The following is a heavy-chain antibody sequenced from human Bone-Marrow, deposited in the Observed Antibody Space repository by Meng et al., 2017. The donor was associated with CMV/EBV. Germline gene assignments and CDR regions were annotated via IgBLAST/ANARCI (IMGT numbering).Heavy chain of an antibody. Sequence: GESLKISCVASGFTFSSHAMNWVRQAPGKGLEWVSSISGSGGSTYYADSVKGRFTISRDNSKNTLYLRMDSLRAEDTAVYYCARDLRAAAFDYWGQGTLVTVSS. CDR2: ISGSGGST. CDR3: ARDLRAAAFDY. CDR1: GFTFSSHA. V-gene: IGHV3-23*01. J-gene: IGHJ4*02. D-gene: IGHD6-13*01.